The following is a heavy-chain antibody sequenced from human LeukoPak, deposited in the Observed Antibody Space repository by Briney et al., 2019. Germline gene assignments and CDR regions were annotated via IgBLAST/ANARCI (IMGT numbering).Heavy chain of an antibody. CDR1: GFTFTTFP. CDR3: ASPNSMAGTYYFHY. D-gene: IGHD6-19*01. V-gene: IGHV3-30*04. Sequence: PGGSLRLSCAASGFTFTTFPMHWVRQPPGKGLEWVAVISYDGTDKYYADSVKGRFTISRDNSKSTLYLQMDSLRAEDTAVYYCASPNSMAGTYYFHYWGQGTLVTVSS. J-gene: IGHJ4*02. CDR2: ISYDGTDK.